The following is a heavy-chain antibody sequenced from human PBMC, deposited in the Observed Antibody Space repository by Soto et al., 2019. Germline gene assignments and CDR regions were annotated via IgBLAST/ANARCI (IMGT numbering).Heavy chain of an antibody. D-gene: IGHD1-26*01. CDR3: AHIIPLVGVGVGGTDV. V-gene: IGHV2-5*02. CDR2: IYWDDDK. CDR1: GFSLNTRGVG. Sequence: QITLKESGPTLVKPTQTLTLTCTFSGFSLNTRGVGVGWIRQPPGKALEWLALIYWDDDKRYSPSLKTRLTIPMDTSDDRVVFTMATMHPVHTPTYYSAHIIPLVGVGVGGTDVWRQGTTVTVSS. J-gene: IGHJ6*02.